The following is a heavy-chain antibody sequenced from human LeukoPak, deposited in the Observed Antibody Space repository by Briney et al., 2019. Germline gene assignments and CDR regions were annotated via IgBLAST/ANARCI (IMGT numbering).Heavy chain of an antibody. J-gene: IGHJ4*02. D-gene: IGHD6-19*01. CDR2: IRYDGSNK. CDR1: GFTFSSYG. V-gene: IGHV3-30*02. CDR3: AKDLRYSSGRGGFDY. Sequence: GGSLRLSCAASGFTFSSYGMHWVRQAPGKGLEWVAFIRYDGSNKYYADSVKGRFTISRDNSRNTLYLQMNSLRAEDTAVYYCAKDLRYSSGRGGFDYWGQGTLVTVSS.